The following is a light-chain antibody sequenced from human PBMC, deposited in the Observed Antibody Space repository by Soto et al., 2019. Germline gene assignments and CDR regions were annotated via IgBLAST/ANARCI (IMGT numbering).Light chain of an antibody. V-gene: IGKV1-12*01. CDR2: EAS. J-gene: IGKJ4*01. CDR1: QGVNAW. Sequence: DTQMTQSPSSVSASVGDRVTITCRASQGVNAWLAWYQKKPGKAPELLIYEASTLHSGVPSRFSGSGSGTDFTLTISSLQPEDFATYYCQQANSFPLPFGGGTKVEVQ. CDR3: QQANSFPLP.